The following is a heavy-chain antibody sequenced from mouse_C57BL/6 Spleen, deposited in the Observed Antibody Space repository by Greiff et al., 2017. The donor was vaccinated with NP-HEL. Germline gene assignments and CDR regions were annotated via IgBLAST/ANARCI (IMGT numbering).Heavy chain of an antibody. CDR1: GYTFTSYW. Sequence: QVQLQQPGAELVKPGASVKLSCKASGYTFTSYWMHWVKQRPGQGLEWIGMIHPNSGSTNYNEKFKSKATLTVDKSSSTAYMQLSSLTSEDSAVYYCARSTTVVADYFGYWGQGTTLTVSS. V-gene: IGHV1-64*01. J-gene: IGHJ2*01. CDR3: ARSTTVVADYFGY. CDR2: IHPNSGST. D-gene: IGHD1-1*01.